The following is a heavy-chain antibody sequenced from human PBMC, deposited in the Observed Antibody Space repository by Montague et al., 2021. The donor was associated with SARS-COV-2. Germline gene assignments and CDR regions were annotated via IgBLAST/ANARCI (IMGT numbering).Heavy chain of an antibody. D-gene: IGHD1-26*01. J-gene: IGHJ3*02. Sequence: TLSLTCSVSGDSINSGPYFWNWIRQPAGKGLEWIGRTYTRGGTHSNPSLESRVTISTDTSKNQLSLELSSVTVADTAVYYCARVKWELSVGNVFDIWGQGIMVTVSS. CDR2: TYTRGGT. CDR3: ARVKWELSVGNVFDI. V-gene: IGHV4-61*02. CDR1: GDSINSGPYF.